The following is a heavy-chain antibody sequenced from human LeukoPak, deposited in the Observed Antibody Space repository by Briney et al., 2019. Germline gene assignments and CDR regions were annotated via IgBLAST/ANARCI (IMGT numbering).Heavy chain of an antibody. J-gene: IGHJ4*02. CDR1: GGSMSSTSHY. CDR3: ARLGYSVSWTDC. Sequence: SETLSLTCTVSGGSMSSTSHYWGWIRQPPGKGLEWIGSVYYSGSTYYNPSLKSRVTISVDTSKNQFSLRLSSVTATDMAAYFCARLGYSVSWTDCWGQGILVTVSS. CDR2: VYYSGST. D-gene: IGHD6-13*01. V-gene: IGHV4-39*01.